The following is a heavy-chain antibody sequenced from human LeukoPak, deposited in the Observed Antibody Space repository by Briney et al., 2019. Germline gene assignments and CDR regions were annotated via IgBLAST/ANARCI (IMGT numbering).Heavy chain of an antibody. Sequence: SETLSLTCTVSGGSISSYYWSWIRQPPGKGREWIGYIYYSGSTNYSPSLKSRVTISVDTSKNQFSLKLSSVTAADTAVYYCASGYSYVSLDYWGQGTLVTVSS. D-gene: IGHD5-18*01. CDR1: GGSISSYY. J-gene: IGHJ4*02. CDR3: ASGYSYVSLDY. V-gene: IGHV4-59*01. CDR2: IYYSGST.